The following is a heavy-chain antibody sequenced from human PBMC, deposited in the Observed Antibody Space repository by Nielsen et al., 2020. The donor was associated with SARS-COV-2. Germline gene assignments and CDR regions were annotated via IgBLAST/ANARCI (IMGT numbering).Heavy chain of an antibody. CDR2: ISGSGGST. CDR3: AKKPAVYYYGMDV. CDR1: GFPFSSYE. D-gene: IGHD2-2*01. V-gene: IGHV3-23*01. Sequence: GESLKISCAASGFPFSSYEMSWVRQAPGKGLEWVSAISGSGGSTYYADSVKGRFTISRDNSKNTLYLQMNSLRAEDTAVYYCAKKPAVYYYGMDVWGQGTTVTVSS. J-gene: IGHJ6*02.